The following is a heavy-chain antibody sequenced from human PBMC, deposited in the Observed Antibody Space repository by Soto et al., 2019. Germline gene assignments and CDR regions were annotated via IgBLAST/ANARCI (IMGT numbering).Heavy chain of an antibody. CDR2: FSSGGGGT. V-gene: IGHV3-23*01. CDR1: GFTFSNYA. J-gene: IGHJ4*02. Sequence: GGSLRLSCTASGFTFSNYAMSWVRQAPGKGLEWVSTFSSGGGGTYYADSVKGRFTISRDNSKNTLSLQMNSLRAEDTAVYYCTKAKRYCSGANCFTFDDWGLGTRVTVSS. D-gene: IGHD2-15*01. CDR3: TKAKRYCSGANCFTFDD.